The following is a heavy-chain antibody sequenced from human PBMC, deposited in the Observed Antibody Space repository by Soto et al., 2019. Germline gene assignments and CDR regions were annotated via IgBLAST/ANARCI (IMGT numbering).Heavy chain of an antibody. J-gene: IGHJ4*02. CDR1: GFTFSSYA. CDR2: ISGSGGST. CDR3: AKDRPRYHYYDSSGYYDGCDY. V-gene: IGHV3-23*01. Sequence: GGSLRLSCAASGFTFSSYAMSWVRQAPGKGLEWVSAISGSGGSTYYADSVEGRFTISRDNSKNTLYLQMNSLRAEDTAVYYCAKDRPRYHYYDSSGYYDGCDYWGQGTLVTVSS. D-gene: IGHD3-22*01.